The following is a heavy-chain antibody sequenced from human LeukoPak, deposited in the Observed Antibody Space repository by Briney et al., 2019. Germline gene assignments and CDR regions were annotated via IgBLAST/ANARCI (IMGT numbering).Heavy chain of an antibody. CDR2: INPSGGST. Sequence: ASVKVSCKASGYTFTTYNINWVRQAPGQGLEWMGIINPSGGSTSYAQKFQGRVTMTRDMSTSTVYMELSSLRSEDTAVYYCARDDSPTYYYDSSGAVLWGQGTLVTVSS. CDR1: GYTFTTYN. V-gene: IGHV1-46*01. J-gene: IGHJ4*02. CDR3: ARDDSPTYYYDSSGAVL. D-gene: IGHD3-22*01.